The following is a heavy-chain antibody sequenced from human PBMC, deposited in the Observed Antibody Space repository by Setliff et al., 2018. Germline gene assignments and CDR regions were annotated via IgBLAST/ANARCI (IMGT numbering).Heavy chain of an antibody. D-gene: IGHD2-2*01. Sequence: PSETLSLTCTVSGVSITNSDYYWGWIRQPPGKGLEWIGSSHYGGNNYYSPSLESRVTISVDTSKSQFSLNLRSVTAADTAVYYCARKYQRGKAPVVDPWGQGTLVTVSS. CDR2: SHYGGNN. J-gene: IGHJ5*02. V-gene: IGHV4-39*07. CDR3: ARKYQRGKAPVVDP. CDR1: GVSITNSDYY.